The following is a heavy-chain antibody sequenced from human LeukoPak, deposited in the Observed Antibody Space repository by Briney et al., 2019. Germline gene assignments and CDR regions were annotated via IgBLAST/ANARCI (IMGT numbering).Heavy chain of an antibody. Sequence: GGSLRVSCAATGFTVSSNYMSWVRQAAGQGLGWVSVLYSGGSTYYADSVKGRFTISRDNSKNTLYLQMNSLRAEDTAVYYCARDLYDSSGPGAFDIWGQGTMVTVSS. CDR2: LYSGGST. CDR1: GFTVSSNY. CDR3: ARDLYDSSGPGAFDI. D-gene: IGHD3-22*01. J-gene: IGHJ3*02. V-gene: IGHV3-66*01.